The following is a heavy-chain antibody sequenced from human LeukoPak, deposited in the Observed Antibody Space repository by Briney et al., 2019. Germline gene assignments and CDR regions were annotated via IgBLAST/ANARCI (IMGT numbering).Heavy chain of an antibody. V-gene: IGHV3-7*01. Sequence: GGSLRLSCAASGFTFSNLWMSWVRQAPGRGLEWVANIKQDGSEKYYGDSVKGRFTISRDNAENSLYLQMNSLRAEDTAVYYCAKVAQPRAYYYYMDVWGKGTTVTVSS. CDR3: AKVAQPRAYYYYMDV. J-gene: IGHJ6*03. D-gene: IGHD3-3*02. CDR2: IKQDGSEK. CDR1: GFTFSNLW.